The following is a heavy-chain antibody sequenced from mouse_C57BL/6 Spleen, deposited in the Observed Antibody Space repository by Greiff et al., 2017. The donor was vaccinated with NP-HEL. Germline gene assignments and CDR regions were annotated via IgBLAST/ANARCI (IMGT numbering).Heavy chain of an antibody. J-gene: IGHJ2*01. CDR1: GYTFTSYW. Sequence: VQLQQPGAELVKPGASVKLSCKASGYTFTSYWMHWVKQRPGQGLEWIGMIHPNSGSTNYNEKFKSKATLTVDKSSSTAYMQLSSLTSEDSAVYYCERCPYSNSPWYWGQGTTLTVSS. CDR3: ERCPYSNSPWY. V-gene: IGHV1-64*01. CDR2: IHPNSGST. D-gene: IGHD2-5*01.